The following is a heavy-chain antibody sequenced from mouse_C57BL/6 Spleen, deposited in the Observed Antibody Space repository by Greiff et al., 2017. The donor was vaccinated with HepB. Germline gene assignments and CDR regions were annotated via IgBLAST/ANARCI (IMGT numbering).Heavy chain of an antibody. V-gene: IGHV8-12*01. CDR1: GFSLSTSGMG. J-gene: IGHJ2*01. CDR2: IYWDDDK. D-gene: IGHD2-1*01. Sequence: QVQLKESGPGILQSSQTLSLTCSFSGFSLSTSGMGVSWIRQPSGKGLEWLAHIYWDDDKRYNPSLKSRLTISKDTSRNQVFLKITSVDTADTATYDCARRASLYGNVEGFDYWGQGTTLTVSS. CDR3: ARRASLYGNVEGFDY.